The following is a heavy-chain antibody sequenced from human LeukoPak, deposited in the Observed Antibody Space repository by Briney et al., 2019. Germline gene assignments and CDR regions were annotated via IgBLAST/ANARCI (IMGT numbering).Heavy chain of an antibody. CDR2: TSYDGSKK. D-gene: IGHD2/OR15-2a*01. CDR3: TRNPEMQYWFDP. Sequence: GGSLSLSCAASGFTFRAHSMHWVRQTPGKGLEWVAFTSYDGSKKYYGDSVKGRFTISRDNSKNTLYLEVSTLRAEDTAVYYCTRNPEMQYWFDPWGQGTLVTVSS. J-gene: IGHJ5*02. V-gene: IGHV3-30-3*01. CDR1: GFTFRAHS.